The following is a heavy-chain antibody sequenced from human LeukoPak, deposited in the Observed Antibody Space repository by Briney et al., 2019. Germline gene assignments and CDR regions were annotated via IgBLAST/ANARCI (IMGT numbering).Heavy chain of an antibody. J-gene: IGHJ4*02. CDR1: GGSISSYY. CDR2: IYYSGST. Sequence: SETLSLTCTVSGGSISSYYWSWIRQPPGKGLEWIGYIYYSGSTNYNPSLKSRVTISVDTSKNQFSLKLSSVTAADTAVYYCARIPPYSSGWYGTSGSDYWGQGTLVTVSS. D-gene: IGHD6-19*01. V-gene: IGHV4-59*01. CDR3: ARIPPYSSGWYGTSGSDY.